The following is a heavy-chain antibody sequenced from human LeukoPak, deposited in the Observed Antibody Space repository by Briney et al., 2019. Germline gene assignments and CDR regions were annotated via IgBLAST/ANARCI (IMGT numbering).Heavy chain of an antibody. Sequence: GGSLRLSCAASGFTFSSYRMTWVRQAPGKGLEWVSSISSSSSYIYYADSVKGRFTISRDNAKNSLYLQMNSLRAEDTAVYYCARDIDSSGYYENWGQGTLVTVSS. V-gene: IGHV3-21*01. CDR2: ISSSSSYI. J-gene: IGHJ4*02. CDR1: GFTFSSYR. D-gene: IGHD3-22*01. CDR3: ARDIDSSGYYEN.